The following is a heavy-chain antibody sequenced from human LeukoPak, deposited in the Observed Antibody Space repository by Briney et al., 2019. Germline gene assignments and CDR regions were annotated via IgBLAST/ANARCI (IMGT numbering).Heavy chain of an antibody. CDR1: GFIFSSYS. CDR2: ISYDGSNK. Sequence: QPGGSLRLSCAASGFIFSSYSMNWVRQAPGKGLEWVAVISYDGSNKYYADSVKGRFTISRDNSKNTLYLQMNSLRAEDTAVYYCARGIAAAGATPVLYYWGQGTLVTVSS. V-gene: IGHV3-30*03. CDR3: ARGIAAAGATPVLYY. D-gene: IGHD6-13*01. J-gene: IGHJ4*02.